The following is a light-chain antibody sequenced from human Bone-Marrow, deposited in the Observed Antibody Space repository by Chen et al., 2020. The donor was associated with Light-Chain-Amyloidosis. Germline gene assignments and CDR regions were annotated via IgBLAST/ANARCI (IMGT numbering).Light chain of an antibody. Sequence: SYVLTQPSSVSVAPGQTATIACGGNNIGSTSVHWYQQRPGQAPLLVVYDDSDRPSGIPERLSGSNSGNAATLTISRVEAGDEADDYCQVWDRSSDRPVFGGWTKLTVL. CDR3: QVWDRSSDRPV. J-gene: IGLJ3*02. CDR2: DDS. CDR1: NIGSTS. V-gene: IGLV3-21*02.